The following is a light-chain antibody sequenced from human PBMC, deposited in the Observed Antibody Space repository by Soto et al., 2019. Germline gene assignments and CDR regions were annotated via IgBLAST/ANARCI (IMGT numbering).Light chain of an antibody. CDR1: SSDVGGYNY. V-gene: IGLV2-14*01. CDR3: NSCTSSNTWV. CDR2: GVS. Sequence: QSALTQPASVSGSPGQSITISCTGTSSDVGGYNYVSWYQQHPGKAPKVMIYGVSNRPSGVSNRFSGSKSGNTASLTISGVQAEDEDDYYCNSCTSSNTWVFGGGTKLTVL. J-gene: IGLJ3*02.